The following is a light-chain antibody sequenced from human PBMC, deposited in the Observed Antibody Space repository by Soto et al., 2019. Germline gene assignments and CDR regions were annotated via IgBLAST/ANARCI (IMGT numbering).Light chain of an antibody. V-gene: IGLV3-1*01. Sequence: SYELTQPPSVSVSPGQTASITCSGVKLGDKYACWYQQKSGQSPVLVIYQDSKRPSGIPERFSGSNSGNTATLTISGTQAMDEADYYCQAWDSSTPVVFGGGTMLTVL. J-gene: IGLJ2*01. CDR3: QAWDSSTPVV. CDR1: KLGDKY. CDR2: QDS.